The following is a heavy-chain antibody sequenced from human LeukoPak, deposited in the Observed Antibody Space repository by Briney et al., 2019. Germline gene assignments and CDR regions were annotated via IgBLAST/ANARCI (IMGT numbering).Heavy chain of an antibody. D-gene: IGHD1-26*01. CDR3: ARGNLIGWDLDY. V-gene: IGHV4-34*01. Sequence: SETLSLTCAVYGGSFSGYYWSWIRQSPGKGLEWIGEINHSGSTNYNPSLKSRVTISVDTSKNQFSLKLSSVTAADTAVYYCARGNLIGWDLDYWGQGTLVTVSS. J-gene: IGHJ4*02. CDR2: INHSGST. CDR1: GGSFSGYY.